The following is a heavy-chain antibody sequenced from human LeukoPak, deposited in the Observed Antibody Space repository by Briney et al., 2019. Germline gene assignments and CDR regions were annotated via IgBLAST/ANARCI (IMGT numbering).Heavy chain of an antibody. CDR3: ARATIFGGYYFDY. Sequence: PGGSLRLSCAASGFTFSSYWMSWVRQAPGKGLEWVADIKQDGSEKYYVDSVKGRFTISRDNAKNSLYLQMNSLRAEDTAVYYCARATIFGGYYFDYWGQGTLVTVSS. V-gene: IGHV3-7*04. J-gene: IGHJ4*02. D-gene: IGHD3-3*01. CDR1: GFTFSSYW. CDR2: IKQDGSEK.